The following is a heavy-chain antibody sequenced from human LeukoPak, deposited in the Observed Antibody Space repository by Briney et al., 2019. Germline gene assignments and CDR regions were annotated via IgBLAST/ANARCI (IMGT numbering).Heavy chain of an antibody. J-gene: IGHJ3*02. Sequence: PGGSLRLSCAASGLTVSSNYMSWVRQAPGKGLEWVSVIYSGGSTYYADSVKGRFSISRDNSKNTVDLQMNSLRAEDTAVYYCARDSGGNDAFDIWGQGTMVTVSS. CDR3: ARDSGGNDAFDI. V-gene: IGHV3-53*01. D-gene: IGHD4-23*01. CDR1: GLTVSSNY. CDR2: IYSGGST.